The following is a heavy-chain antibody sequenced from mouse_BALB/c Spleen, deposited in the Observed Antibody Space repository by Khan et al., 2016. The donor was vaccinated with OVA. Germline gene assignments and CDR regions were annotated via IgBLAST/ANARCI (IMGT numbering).Heavy chain of an antibody. D-gene: IGHD2-12*01. J-gene: IGHJ2*01. V-gene: IGHV1S134*01. Sequence: EVQLQASGAELGRPGSSVKLSCKTSGSTFTSYGIKWVKQRPGQGLEWIGYIYPGNGYTEYNEKFQGKAILTSDTSSNTAYMQLRSLTSEDSAIYFCTTAYYRYYFDYWGQGTTLTVSS. CDR2: IYPGNGYT. CDR1: GSTFTSYG. CDR3: TTAYYRYYFDY.